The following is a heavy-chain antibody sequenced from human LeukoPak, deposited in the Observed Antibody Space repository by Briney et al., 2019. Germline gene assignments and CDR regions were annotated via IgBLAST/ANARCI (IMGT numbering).Heavy chain of an antibody. CDR2: ISSSGSTI. CDR3: ARDLGELLMFPFDY. CDR1: GFTFSSYE. J-gene: IGHJ4*02. Sequence: PGGSLRLSCAASGFTFSSYEMNWVRQAPGKGLEWVSYISSSGSTIYYADSVKGRFTISRDNAKNSLYLQMNSLRAEDTALYYCARDLGELLMFPFDYWGQGTLVTVSS. D-gene: IGHD1-26*01. V-gene: IGHV3-48*03.